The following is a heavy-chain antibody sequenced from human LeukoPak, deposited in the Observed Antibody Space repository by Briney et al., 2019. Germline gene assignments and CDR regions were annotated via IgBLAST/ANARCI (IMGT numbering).Heavy chain of an antibody. CDR3: ARDAILGAPTYYFDY. V-gene: IGHV3-64*01. Sequence: GGSLRLSCAASGFTFSSYAMHWVRQAPGKGLEYVSAISGNGGSTYYANSVKGRFTISRDNSKNTLYLQMGSLRAEGMAVYFCARDAILGAPTYYFDYWGQGTLVTVSS. D-gene: IGHD2/OR15-2a*01. CDR2: ISGNGGST. CDR1: GFTFSSYA. J-gene: IGHJ4*02.